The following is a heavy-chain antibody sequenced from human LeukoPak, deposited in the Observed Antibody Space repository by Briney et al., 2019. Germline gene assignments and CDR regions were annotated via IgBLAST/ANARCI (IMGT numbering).Heavy chain of an antibody. J-gene: IGHJ4*02. CDR3: ARLGPRTGEPDY. D-gene: IGHD1-1*01. V-gene: IGHV1-2*06. CDR1: GYTFTSYG. CDR2: INPNSGGT. Sequence: GASVKVSCKASGYTFTSYGISWVRQAPGQGLEWMGRINPNSGGTNYAQKFQGRVTMTRDTSISTAYMELSRLRSDDTAVYYCARLGPRTGEPDYWGQGTLVTVSS.